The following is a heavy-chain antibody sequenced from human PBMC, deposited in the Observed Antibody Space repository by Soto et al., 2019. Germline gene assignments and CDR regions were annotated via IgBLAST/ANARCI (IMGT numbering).Heavy chain of an antibody. CDR1: GFTISTYV. Sequence: EVQLLESGGGLVQPGGSLRLSCAASGFTISTYVMSWVRQAPGKGLEWVSAISGSSDNTDYADSARGRCTISRDPSKSTLYLQRNSLRAEDTAVYYCAKDRKGSYGSGGTCYSFDYWGQGTPVTVSS. V-gene: IGHV3-23*01. CDR2: ISGSSDNT. J-gene: IGHJ4*02. CDR3: AKDRKGSYGSGGTCYSFDY. D-gene: IGHD2-15*01.